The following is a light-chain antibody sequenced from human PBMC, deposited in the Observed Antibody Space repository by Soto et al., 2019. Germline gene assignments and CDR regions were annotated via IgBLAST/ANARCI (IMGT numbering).Light chain of an antibody. J-gene: IGKJ4*01. CDR3: QQYGSSPFT. Sequence: EVVLTQSPGTLSLSPGEGATLSCKATQRVSSSYLAWYQQKPGQAPRLLIYGASSRATRIPDRFSGSGSGTDFMLTISRLEPEDFAVYFCQQYGSSPFTFGGGTKVEI. CDR2: GAS. V-gene: IGKV3-20*01. CDR1: QRVSSSY.